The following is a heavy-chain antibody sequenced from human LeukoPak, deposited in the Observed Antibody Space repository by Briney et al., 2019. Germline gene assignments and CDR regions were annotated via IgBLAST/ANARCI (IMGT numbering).Heavy chain of an antibody. CDR1: GFTFSSYE. V-gene: IGHV3-48*03. Sequence: PGGSLRLSCAASGFTFSSYEMNWVRQPPGKGLEWVSYISSSGSTIYYADSVKGRFAISRDNAKNSLYLQMNSLRAEDTAVYYCAELGITMIGGVWGKGTTVTIS. D-gene: IGHD3-10*02. CDR2: ISSSGSTI. CDR3: AELGITMIGGV. J-gene: IGHJ6*03.